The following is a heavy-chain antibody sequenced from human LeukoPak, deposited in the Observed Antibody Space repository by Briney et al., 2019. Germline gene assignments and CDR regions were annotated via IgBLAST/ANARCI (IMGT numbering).Heavy chain of an antibody. D-gene: IGHD6-19*01. CDR2: IYYSGST. Sequence: PSETLSLTCTVSGGSTSSYYWSWIRQPPGKGLEWIGYIYYSGSTNYNPSLKSRVTISVDTSKNQFSLKLSSVTAADTAVYYCARYIAVAGNLVGFDYWGQGTLVTVSS. CDR3: ARYIAVAGNLVGFDY. CDR1: GGSTSSYY. J-gene: IGHJ4*02. V-gene: IGHV4-59*08.